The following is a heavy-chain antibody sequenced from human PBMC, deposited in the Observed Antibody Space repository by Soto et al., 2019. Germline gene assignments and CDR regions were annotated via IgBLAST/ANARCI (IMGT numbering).Heavy chain of an antibody. CDR2: FYYSGLT. D-gene: IGHD3-22*01. CDR1: GASMNTYY. J-gene: IGHJ6*03. CDR3: ARGNTHGYYYMDV. V-gene: IGHV4-59*08. Sequence: SETLSLTCAVSGASMNTYYWSWIRQPPGKGLEWIRYFYYSGLTNYNPSLKSRVTISLDTSKNQFSLKLSSVTAADTAVYFCARGNTHGYYYMDVWGRGTTVTVSS.